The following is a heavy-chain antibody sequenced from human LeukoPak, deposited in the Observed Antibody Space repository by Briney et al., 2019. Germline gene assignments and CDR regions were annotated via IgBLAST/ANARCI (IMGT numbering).Heavy chain of an antibody. CDR1: GYYFITYW. D-gene: IGHD3-22*01. V-gene: IGHV5-51*01. J-gene: IGHJ4*02. CDR2: IYPGDSET. Sequence: GGSLEISCQGSGYYFITYWIGWVRQVPGKGLEWMGIIYPGDSETRYSPSFQGQVTISADSNAANLQWSSLKASDSAIYFCARLRDVSGFYPPEYWGQGTLVAVSS. CDR3: ARLRDVSGFYPPEY.